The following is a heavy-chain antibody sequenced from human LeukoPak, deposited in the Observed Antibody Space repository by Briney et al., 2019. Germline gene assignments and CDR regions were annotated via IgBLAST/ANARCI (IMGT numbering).Heavy chain of an antibody. J-gene: IGHJ4*02. Sequence: PSETLSLTCTVSGGSISSSNYYWGWIRQPPGKGLEWIGSVYYSGSTYYNPSLKSRVTISVDTSKNQFSLMLSSVTAADTAVYYWARNSTVTTFVLPYGGQGTLVTVSS. CDR2: VYYSGST. CDR1: GGSISSSNYY. V-gene: IGHV4-39*01. CDR3: ARNSTVTTFVLPY. D-gene: IGHD4-17*01.